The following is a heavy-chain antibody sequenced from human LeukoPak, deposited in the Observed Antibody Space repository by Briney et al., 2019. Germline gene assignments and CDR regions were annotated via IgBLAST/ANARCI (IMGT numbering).Heavy chain of an antibody. CDR2: IIPILGIA. CDR3: ARVRRGGDSRYFDY. D-gene: IGHD2-21*02. Sequence: ASVKVSCKASGGTFSSYAISWVRQAPGQGLEWMGRIIPILGIANYAQKFQGRVTITADKSTSTAYMELSSLRSEDTAVYFCARVRRGGDSRYFDYWGQGALVTVSS. CDR1: GGTFSSYA. J-gene: IGHJ4*02. V-gene: IGHV1-69*04.